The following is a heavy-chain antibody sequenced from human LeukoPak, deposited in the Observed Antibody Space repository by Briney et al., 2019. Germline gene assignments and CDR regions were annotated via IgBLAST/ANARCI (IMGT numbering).Heavy chain of an antibody. CDR3: ARGAGYCSSTSCYVFSVDYYYYGMDV. CDR1: VYTFTSYG. D-gene: IGHD2-2*01. J-gene: IGHJ6*02. V-gene: IGHV1-18*01. Sequence: GASVKVSCKASVYTFTSYGISWVRQAPGQGLEWMGWISAYNGNTNYAQKLQGRVTMTTDTSTSTAYMELRSLRSDDTGVYSCARGAGYCSSTSCYVFSVDYYYYGMDVWGQGTTVTVSS. CDR2: ISAYNGNT.